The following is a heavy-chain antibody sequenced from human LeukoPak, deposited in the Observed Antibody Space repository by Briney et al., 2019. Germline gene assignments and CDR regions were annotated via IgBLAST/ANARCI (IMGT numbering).Heavy chain of an antibody. D-gene: IGHD6-6*01. V-gene: IGHV4-30-2*01. CDR3: ARAPKAPASMDV. CDR2: IYHSGST. CDR1: GVSISSGGYS. Sequence: SETLSLTCAVSGVSISSGGYSWSWIRQPPGKGLEWIGYIYHSGSTYYNPSLKSRVTISVDRSKNQFSLKLSSVTAADTAVYYCARAPKAPASMDVWGQGTTVTVSS. J-gene: IGHJ6*02.